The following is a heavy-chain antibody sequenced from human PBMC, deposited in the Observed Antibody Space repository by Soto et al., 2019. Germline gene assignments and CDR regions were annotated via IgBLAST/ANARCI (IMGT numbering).Heavy chain of an antibody. CDR2: IKGKPDGGAT. CDR1: GFTFNTAW. V-gene: IGHV3-15*01. J-gene: IGHJ4*02. CDR3: TAGSPFNY. Sequence: LRLSCAASGFTFNTAWLTWVRQAPGKGLEWVGRIKGKPDGGATDYAALVEGRFMISRDDSQNTVFLQMNSLKTDDTAVYYCTAGSPFNYRGPGTLVTVSS.